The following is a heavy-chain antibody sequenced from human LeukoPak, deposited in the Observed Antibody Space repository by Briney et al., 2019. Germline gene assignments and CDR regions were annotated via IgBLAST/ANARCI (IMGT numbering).Heavy chain of an antibody. CDR3: ARGCYLDSGSFDY. D-gene: IGHD3-10*01. V-gene: IGHV3-30*01. CDR2: ISYDGSSE. J-gene: IGHJ4*02. CDR1: GFQFRTYA. Sequence: PGGSLRLSCAASGFQFRTYAMHWVRQAPGKGLEWLAVISYDGSSEYYADSVKGRFTVSRDNSEDTLSLQMNSLRPEDTAVYFCARGCYLDSGSFDYRGQGTLVTASS.